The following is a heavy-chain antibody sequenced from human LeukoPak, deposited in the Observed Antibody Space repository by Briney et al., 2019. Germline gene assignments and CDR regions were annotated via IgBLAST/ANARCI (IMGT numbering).Heavy chain of an antibody. V-gene: IGHV3-30*18. CDR3: AKEGPRYCSGGSCYYLDY. J-gene: IGHJ4*02. CDR1: GFTFSSYG. CDR2: ISYDGSNK. Sequence: GGSLRLSCAASGFTFSSYGMHWVRQASGKGLEWVAVISYDGSNKYYADSVKGRFTISRDNSKNTLYLQMNSLRAEDTAVYYCAKEGPRYCSGGSCYYLDYWGQGTLVTVSS. D-gene: IGHD2-15*01.